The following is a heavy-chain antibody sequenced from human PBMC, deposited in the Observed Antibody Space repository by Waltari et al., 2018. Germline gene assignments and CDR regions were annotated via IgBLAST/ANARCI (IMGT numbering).Heavy chain of an antibody. CDR3: AREYYYDGSTYDH. D-gene: IGHD3-22*01. CDR2: ISSDGKYI. V-gene: IGHV3-21*06. J-gene: IGHJ4*02. Sequence: VHLVESGGGLVKSGGSLRLSCAASGFMFSNYNMDWVGQAPGKDRGWVSSISSDGKYIYYADSVEGRFTVSRDNAKSSLFVQMNSLRAEDTAVYYCAREYYYDGSTYDHWGQGTLVTVSS. CDR1: GFMFSNYN.